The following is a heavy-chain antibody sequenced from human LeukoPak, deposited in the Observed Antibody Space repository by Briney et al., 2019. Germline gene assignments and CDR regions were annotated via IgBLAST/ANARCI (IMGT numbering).Heavy chain of an antibody. V-gene: IGHV3-21*01. CDR3: AREDGDWGFDY. D-gene: IGHD4-17*01. CDR2: ISSSSSYI. J-gene: IGHJ4*02. Sequence: GGSLRLSCAASGFTFSSYSMNWVRQAPGKGLEWVSSISSSSSYIYYADSMKGRSTISRDNAKNSLYLQMNSLRAEDTAVYYCAREDGDWGFDYWGQGTLVTVSS. CDR1: GFTFSSYS.